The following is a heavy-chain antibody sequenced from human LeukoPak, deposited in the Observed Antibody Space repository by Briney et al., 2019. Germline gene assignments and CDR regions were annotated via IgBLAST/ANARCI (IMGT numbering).Heavy chain of an antibody. J-gene: IGHJ3*02. CDR2: IYSGGST. Sequence: PGGSLRLSCAASGFTFDDYAMHWVRQAPGKGLEWVSVIYSGGSTYYADSVKGRFTISRDNSKNTLYLQMNSLRAEDTAVYYCARLRFLEWLLGDAFDIWGQGTMVTVSS. CDR3: ARLRFLEWLLGDAFDI. D-gene: IGHD3-3*01. CDR1: GFTFDDYA. V-gene: IGHV3-53*01.